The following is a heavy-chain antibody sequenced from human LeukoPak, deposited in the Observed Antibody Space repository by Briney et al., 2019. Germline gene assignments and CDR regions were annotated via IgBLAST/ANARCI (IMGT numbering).Heavy chain of an antibody. CDR3: ARGGPRDGYDY. V-gene: IGHV3-21*01. CDR1: GFTFSNYS. D-gene: IGHD5-18*01. Sequence: PGGSLRLSCAASGFTFSNYSMNWVRQAPGKGLEWVSSISSLSSYIYYADSLKGRFTISRDNAKNSLYLQMNSLRAEDTAVYYCARGGPRDGYDYWGQGTLVTVSS. J-gene: IGHJ4*02. CDR2: ISSLSSYI.